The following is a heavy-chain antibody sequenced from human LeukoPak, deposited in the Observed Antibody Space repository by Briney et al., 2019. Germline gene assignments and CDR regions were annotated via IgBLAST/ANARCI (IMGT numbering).Heavy chain of an antibody. J-gene: IGHJ5*02. CDR2: MNTNAGRP. V-gene: IGHV7-4-1*02. Sequence: GASVKVSCKASGYTFTSYGINWVRQAPGQGLEWMGWMNTNAGRPKYGQGFTGRFVFSMDTSVSTAYLHINSLKADDTAIYFCAREVLAGTPGFDPWGRGTLVTVSA. CDR3: AREVLAGTPGFDP. CDR1: GYTFTSYG. D-gene: IGHD2-15*01.